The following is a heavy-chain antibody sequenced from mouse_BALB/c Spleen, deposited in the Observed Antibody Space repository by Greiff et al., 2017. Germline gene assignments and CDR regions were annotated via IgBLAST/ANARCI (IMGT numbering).Heavy chain of an antibody. V-gene: IGHV5-6-2*01. CDR3: TRQVYFDYFDY. CDR1: GFTFSSYY. Sequence: EVKLVESGGGLVKPGGSLKLSCAASGFTFSSYYMSWVRQTPEKRLELVAAINSNGGSTYYPDTVKGRFTISRDNAKNTLYLQMSSLKSEDTALYYCTRQVYFDYFDYWGQGTTLTVSS. CDR2: INSNGGST. J-gene: IGHJ2*01.